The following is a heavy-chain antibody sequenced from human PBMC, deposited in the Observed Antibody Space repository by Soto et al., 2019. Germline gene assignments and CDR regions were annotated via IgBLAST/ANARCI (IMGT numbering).Heavy chain of an antibody. CDR1: GHTFTSYG. Sequence: ASVKVSCKASGHTFTSYGISWVRQAPGQGLEWMGWISAYNGNTNYAQKLQGRVTMTTDTSTSTAYMELRSLRSDDTAVYYCARDRGHDLDYYYGMDVWGQGTTVTVSS. J-gene: IGHJ6*02. CDR3: ARDRGHDLDYYYGMDV. D-gene: IGHD5-12*01. CDR2: ISAYNGNT. V-gene: IGHV1-18*04.